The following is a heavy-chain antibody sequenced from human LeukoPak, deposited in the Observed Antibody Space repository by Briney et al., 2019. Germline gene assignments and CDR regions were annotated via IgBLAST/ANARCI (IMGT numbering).Heavy chain of an antibody. CDR1: GYTLTELS. CDR2: FDPEDGET. Sequence: ASVKVSCTVSGYTLTELSMHWVRQAPGKGLEWMGGFDPEDGETIYAQKFQGRVTMTRDTSTSTVYMELSSLRSEDTAVYYCARDSRQWLRSYYYYYGMDVWGQGTTVTVSS. CDR3: ARDSRQWLRSYYYYYGMDV. D-gene: IGHD6-19*01. J-gene: IGHJ6*02. V-gene: IGHV1-24*01.